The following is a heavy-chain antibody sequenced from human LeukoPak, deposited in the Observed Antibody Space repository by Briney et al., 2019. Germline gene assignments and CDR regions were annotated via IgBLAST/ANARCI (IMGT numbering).Heavy chain of an antibody. D-gene: IGHD1-26*01. V-gene: IGHV3-7*01. CDR3: ARDKVVGATYFDF. CDR1: GFTFGSYW. J-gene: IGHJ4*02. CDR2: INRDASEE. Sequence: GGSLRLSCAASGFTFGSYWMSWVRQAPGKGPEWVANINRDASEEYYVDSVKGRFTISRDNAKNSLYLQMNSLRAEDTAVYYCARDKVVGATYFDFWGQGTLVTVSS.